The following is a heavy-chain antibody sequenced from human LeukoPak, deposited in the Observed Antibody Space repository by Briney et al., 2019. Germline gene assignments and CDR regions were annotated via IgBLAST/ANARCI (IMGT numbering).Heavy chain of an antibody. D-gene: IGHD6-13*01. V-gene: IGHV3-30*02. Sequence: GGSLRLSCAASGFTFSRCDMHWVRQAPGKGLEWVAFVLYDGSLKYYADSVRGRVTISRDNSKNTLYLQMNSLRAEDTAVYYCAATPLAAAGTYYYYMDVWGKGTTVTISS. CDR1: GFTFSRCD. J-gene: IGHJ6*03. CDR2: VLYDGSLK. CDR3: AATPLAAAGTYYYYMDV.